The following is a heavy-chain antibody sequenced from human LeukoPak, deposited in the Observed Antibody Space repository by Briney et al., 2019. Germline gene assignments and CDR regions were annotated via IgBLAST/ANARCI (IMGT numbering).Heavy chain of an antibody. Sequence: GESLKISCKGYGYSFTTYWIGWVRQMPGKGLKWMGIIYPGDSDTRYSPSLQGHVTISADKSITTAYLQWSSLRASDTAIYYCARRMSTSEYFEYWGQGTLVSVSS. CDR3: ARRMSTSEYFEY. J-gene: IGHJ4*02. CDR2: IYPGDSDT. CDR1: GYSFTTYW. V-gene: IGHV5-51*01. D-gene: IGHD1-14*01.